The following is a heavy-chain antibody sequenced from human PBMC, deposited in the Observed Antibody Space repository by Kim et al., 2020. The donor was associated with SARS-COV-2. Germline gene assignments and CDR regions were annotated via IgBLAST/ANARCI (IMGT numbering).Heavy chain of an antibody. CDR3: AGAHRTIFGVVEYMDV. Sequence: SETLSLTCTVSGGSISSGGYYWSWIRRGAVWGLGWVGSVSYCGSTYYNPSLKSRVTISVDTSKNQFSLKLSSVTAADTAVYYCAGAHRTIFGVVEYMDVWGQGTTVTVSS. D-gene: IGHD3-3*01. J-gene: IGHJ6*02. CDR1: GGSISSGGYY. CDR2: VSYCGST. V-gene: IGHV4-31*03.